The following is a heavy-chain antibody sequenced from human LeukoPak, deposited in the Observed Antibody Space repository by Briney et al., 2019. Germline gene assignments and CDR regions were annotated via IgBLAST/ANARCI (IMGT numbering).Heavy chain of an antibody. CDR1: GFTFHDFA. D-gene: IGHD3-10*01. V-gene: IGHV3-9*01. CDR3: AKELYSTTYGFPFDY. Sequence: GGSLRPSCAASGFTFHDFAIHWVRQAPGKGLEWVSGISWNSGSISYADSVKGRFTISRDNAKNSLFLQMTSLRAEDTALYYCAKELYSTTYGFPFDYWGQGTLVTVSS. J-gene: IGHJ4*02. CDR2: ISWNSGSI.